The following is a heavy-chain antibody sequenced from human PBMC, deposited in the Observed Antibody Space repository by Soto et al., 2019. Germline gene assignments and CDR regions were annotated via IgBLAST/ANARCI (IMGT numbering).Heavy chain of an antibody. V-gene: IGHV3-9*01. CDR3: AKEMVCYGSYGMDV. D-gene: IGHD3-10*01. CDR1: GFSFDDYA. J-gene: IGHJ6*02. Sequence: VQLVESGGDLVQPGRSLRLSCAASGFSFDDYAMHWVRQAPGKGLEWVSGISCNSANIGYADSVKGRFTISRDNDKNSLYLQMNSLGVDDTAVYYCAKEMVCYGSYGMDVWGQGTTVTVSS. CDR2: ISCNSANI.